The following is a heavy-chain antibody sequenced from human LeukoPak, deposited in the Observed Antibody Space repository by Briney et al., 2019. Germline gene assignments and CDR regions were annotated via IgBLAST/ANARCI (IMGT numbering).Heavy chain of an antibody. Sequence: GGSLRLSCAASGFTFSSYAMSWVRQAPGKGLEWVSAISGSGGSTYYADSVKGRFTISRDNSKNTLYLQMSSLRAEDTAVYYCARDRDYGGAFDYWGQGTLVTVSS. CDR3: ARDRDYGGAFDY. J-gene: IGHJ4*02. D-gene: IGHD4-17*01. CDR2: ISGSGGST. V-gene: IGHV3-23*01. CDR1: GFTFSSYA.